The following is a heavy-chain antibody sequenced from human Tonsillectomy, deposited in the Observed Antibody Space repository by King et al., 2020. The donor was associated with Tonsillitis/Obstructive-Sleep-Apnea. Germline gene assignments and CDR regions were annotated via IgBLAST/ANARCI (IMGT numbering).Heavy chain of an antibody. CDR2: ISWNGGST. Sequence: VQLVESGGGVVRPGGSLRLSCAASGFTFDDYAMSWVRQTPGKGLEWVSRISWNGGSTGYADSVKGRFTISRDNAKNSLYLQMNSLRAEDTALFYCARLVVHPAGKSGGEYYFDYWGQGTLVTVSS. J-gene: IGHJ4*02. CDR1: GFTFDDYA. CDR3: ARLVVHPAGKSGGEYYFDY. V-gene: IGHV3-20*04. D-gene: IGHD2-2*01.